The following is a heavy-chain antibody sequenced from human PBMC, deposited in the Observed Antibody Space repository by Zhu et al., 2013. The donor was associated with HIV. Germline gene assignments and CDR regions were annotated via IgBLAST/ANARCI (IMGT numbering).Heavy chain of an antibody. Sequence: QVQLVQSGAEVKKPGASVKVSCKASGYTFTSYGISWVRQAPGQGLEWMGWISAYNGNTNYAQKLQGRVTMTTDTSTSTAYMELRSLRSDDTAVYYCARDFLVQGYYSEIPIEFDYWGQGTLVTVSS. CDR1: GYTFTSYG. J-gene: IGHJ4*02. CDR2: ISAYNGNT. D-gene: IGHD3-22*01. CDR3: ARDFLVQGYYSEIPIEFDY. V-gene: IGHV1-18*01.